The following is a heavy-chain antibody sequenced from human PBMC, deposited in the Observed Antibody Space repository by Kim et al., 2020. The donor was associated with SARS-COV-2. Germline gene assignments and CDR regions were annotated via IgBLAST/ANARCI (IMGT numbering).Heavy chain of an antibody. D-gene: IGHD3-3*01. J-gene: IGHJ6*01. CDR2: IMAIFGTA. V-gene: IGHV1-69*13. Sequence: SVKVSCKASGGTFSSYAISWVRQAPGQGLEWMGGIMAIFGTANYAQKFQGRVTITADESTSTAYMELSSLRPEDTAVYYCACGRSQEWLLYNPKYYYYG. CDR3: ACGRSQEWLLYNPKYYYYG. CDR1: GGTFSSYA.